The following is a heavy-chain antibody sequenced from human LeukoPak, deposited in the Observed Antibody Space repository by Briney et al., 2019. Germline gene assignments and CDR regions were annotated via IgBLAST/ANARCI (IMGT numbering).Heavy chain of an antibody. J-gene: IGHJ4*02. Sequence: ASVKVSCKASGYTFTGYYMHWVRQAPGQGLEWMGWINPNSGGTNYAQKFQGRVTMTRDTSISTAYMELSRLRSDDTAVYYCARSTEMATITGFGYWGQGTLVTVSS. CDR1: GYTFTGYY. CDR2: INPNSGGT. CDR3: ARSTEMATITGFGY. D-gene: IGHD5-24*01. V-gene: IGHV1-2*02.